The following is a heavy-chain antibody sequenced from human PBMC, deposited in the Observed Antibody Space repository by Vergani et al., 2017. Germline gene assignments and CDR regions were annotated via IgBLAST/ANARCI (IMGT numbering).Heavy chain of an antibody. D-gene: IGHD6-13*01. Sequence: QVQLQQWGAGLLKPSETLSLTCAVYGGSFSGYYWSWIRQPPGKGLEWIGEINHSGSTNYNPSLKSRVTISVDTSKNQFSLKLSSVTAADTAVYYCARIAAALTPDYYYYGMDVWGQGTTVTVSS. V-gene: IGHV4-34*01. CDR1: GGSFSGYY. J-gene: IGHJ6*02. CDR3: ARIAAALTPDYYYYGMDV. CDR2: INHSGST.